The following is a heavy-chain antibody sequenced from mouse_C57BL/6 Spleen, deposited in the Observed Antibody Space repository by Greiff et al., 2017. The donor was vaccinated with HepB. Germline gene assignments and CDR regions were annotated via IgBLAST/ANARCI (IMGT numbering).Heavy chain of an antibody. Sequence: QVQLQQPGAELVMPGASVKLSCKASGYTFTSYWMHWVKQRPGQGLEWIGEIDPSDSYTNYNQKFKGKSTLTVDKSSSTAYMQLSSLTSEDSAVYYWARYYYGSSPYWYFDVWGTGTTVTVSS. CDR3: ARYYYGSSPYWYFDV. V-gene: IGHV1-69*01. D-gene: IGHD1-1*01. CDR2: IDPSDSYT. J-gene: IGHJ1*03. CDR1: GYTFTSYW.